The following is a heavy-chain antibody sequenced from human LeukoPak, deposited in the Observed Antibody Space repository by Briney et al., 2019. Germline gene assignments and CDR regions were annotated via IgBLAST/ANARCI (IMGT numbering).Heavy chain of an antibody. CDR2: INHSGST. V-gene: IGHV4-34*01. Sequence: SETLSLTCAVYGGSFSGYYWSWIRQPPGKGLEWIGEINHSGSTNYNPSLKSRVTISVDTSKNQFSLKLSSVTAADTAVYYCAISLGYSSSWFDYWGQGTLVTVSS. D-gene: IGHD6-13*01. J-gene: IGHJ4*02. CDR3: AISLGYSSSWFDY. CDR1: GGSFSGYY.